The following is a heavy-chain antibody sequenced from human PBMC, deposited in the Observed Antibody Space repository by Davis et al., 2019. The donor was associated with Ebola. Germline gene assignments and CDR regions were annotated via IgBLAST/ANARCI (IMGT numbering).Heavy chain of an antibody. CDR1: GFSLSTSGVG. Sequence: SGPTLVKPTQTLTLTCTFSGFSLSTSGVGVGWIRQPPGKALEWLALIYWDDDKRYSPSLKSRLTITKDTSKNQVVLTMTNMDPVDTATYYCARTFEPNREAAFGMDVWGQGTTVTVSS. V-gene: IGHV2-5*02. J-gene: IGHJ6*02. CDR3: ARTFEPNREAAFGMDV. D-gene: IGHD3-16*01. CDR2: IYWDDDK.